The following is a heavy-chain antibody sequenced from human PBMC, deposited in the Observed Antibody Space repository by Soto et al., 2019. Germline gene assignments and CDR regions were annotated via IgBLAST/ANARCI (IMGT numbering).Heavy chain of an antibody. D-gene: IGHD3-10*01. V-gene: IGHV4-34*01. CDR2: INHSGST. Sequence: QVQLQQWGAGLLKPSETLSLTCAVYGGSFSGYYWSWIRQPPGKGLEWIGEINHSGSTNYNPSLKSRVTMSVDTGKNHFSLKVISVTAAGAAVYDCSRNRPDYGSGSPFDYWGQGTLVTVSS. CDR3: SRNRPDYGSGSPFDY. J-gene: IGHJ4*02. CDR1: GGSFSGYY.